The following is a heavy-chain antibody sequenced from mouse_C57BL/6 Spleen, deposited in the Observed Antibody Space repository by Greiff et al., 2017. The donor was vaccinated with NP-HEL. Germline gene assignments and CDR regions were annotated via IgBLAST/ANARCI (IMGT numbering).Heavy chain of an antibody. CDR2: IYPRSGNT. CDR1: GYTFTSYG. V-gene: IGHV1-81*01. D-gene: IGHD2-3*01. J-gene: IGHJ3*01. CDR3: AREGLLRGAY. Sequence: QVQLQQSGAELARPGASVKLSCKASGYTFTSYGISWVKQRTGQGLEWIGEIYPRSGNTYYNEKFKGKATLTADKSSSTAYMELRSLTSEDSAVYFCAREGLLRGAYWGQGTLVTVSA.